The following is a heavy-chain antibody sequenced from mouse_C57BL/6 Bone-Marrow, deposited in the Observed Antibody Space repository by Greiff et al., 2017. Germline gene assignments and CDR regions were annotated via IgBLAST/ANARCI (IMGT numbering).Heavy chain of an antibody. J-gene: IGHJ4*01. Sequence: QVQLQQPGAELVKPGASVKMSCKASGYTFTSYWITWVKQRPGQGLEWIGDIYPGSGSTNYNEKFKSKATLTVDTSSSTAYMQLSSLTSEDAAVYYCARKGLRYYAMDYWGQGTSVTVSS. V-gene: IGHV1-55*01. CDR1: GYTFTSYW. CDR2: IYPGSGST. D-gene: IGHD1-1*01. CDR3: ARKGLRYYAMDY.